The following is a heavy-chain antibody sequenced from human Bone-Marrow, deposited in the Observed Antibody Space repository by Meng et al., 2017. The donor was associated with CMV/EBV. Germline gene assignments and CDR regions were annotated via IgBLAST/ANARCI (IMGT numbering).Heavy chain of an antibody. Sequence: GGSLRLSCAASGFTFSSYAMHWVRQAPGKGLEWVAVISYDGSNKYYADSVKGRFTISRDNSKNTLYLQMNSLRAEDTAVYYCARGLYQLLPTGFDYWGQGTLVTVSS. D-gene: IGHD2-2*01. V-gene: IGHV3-30*04. CDR2: ISYDGSNK. J-gene: IGHJ4*02. CDR1: GFTFSSYA. CDR3: ARGLYQLLPTGFDY.